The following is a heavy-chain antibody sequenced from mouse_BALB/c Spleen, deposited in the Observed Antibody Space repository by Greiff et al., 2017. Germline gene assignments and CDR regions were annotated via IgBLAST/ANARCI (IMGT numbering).Heavy chain of an antibody. CDR2: ISSGSSTI. D-gene: IGHD2-4*01. V-gene: IGHV5-17*02. Sequence: EVQRVESGGGLVQPGGSRKLSCAASGFTFSSFGMHWVRQAPEKGLEWVAYISSGSSTIYYADTVKGRFTISRDNPKNTLFLQMTSLRSEDTAMYYCARFFYDYDGHYAMDYWGQGTSVTVSS. CDR1: GFTFSSFG. J-gene: IGHJ4*01. CDR3: ARFFYDYDGHYAMDY.